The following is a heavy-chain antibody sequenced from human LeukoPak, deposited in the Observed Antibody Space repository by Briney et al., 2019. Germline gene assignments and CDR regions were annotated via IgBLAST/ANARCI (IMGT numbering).Heavy chain of an antibody. CDR3: ARRGITSFDY. V-gene: IGHV4-59*08. D-gene: IGHD3-10*01. Sequence: SETLSLTWTVAGGSISSYYWSWIRQPPGKGLEWIGYIYYSGSTNYNPSLKSRVTISVDTSKNQFSLKLSSVTAADTAVYYCARRGITSFDYWGQGTLVTVSS. J-gene: IGHJ4*02. CDR2: IYYSGST. CDR1: GGSISSYY.